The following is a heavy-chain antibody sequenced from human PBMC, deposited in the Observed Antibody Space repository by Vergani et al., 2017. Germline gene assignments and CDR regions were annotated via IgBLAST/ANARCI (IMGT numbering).Heavy chain of an antibody. Sequence: QVQLQQWGAGLLKPSETLSLTCAVYGGSFSSYYWSWIRQPPGKGLEWIGEINHSGSTHYNTSLKSRVTIAVDTAKNQFSLKLSSVTAADTAVYYCARGFKYRYNWNYAYWGQGTLVTVSS. J-gene: IGHJ4*02. D-gene: IGHD1-7*01. V-gene: IGHV4-34*01. CDR3: ARGFKYRYNWNYAY. CDR1: GGSFSSYY. CDR2: INHSGST.